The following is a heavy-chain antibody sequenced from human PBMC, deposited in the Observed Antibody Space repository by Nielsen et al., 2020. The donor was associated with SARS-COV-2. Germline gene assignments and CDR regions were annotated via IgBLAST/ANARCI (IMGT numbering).Heavy chain of an antibody. Sequence: LSLTCAASGFTFSSYAMHWVRQAPGKGLEWVAVISYDGSNKYYADSVKGRFTISRDNSKNTLYLQMNSLRAEDTAVYYCARGSSWYYYYYYGMDVWGQGTTVTVSS. D-gene: IGHD6-13*01. CDR3: ARGSSWYYYYYYGMDV. CDR2: ISYDGSNK. J-gene: IGHJ6*02. V-gene: IGHV3-30-3*01. CDR1: GFTFSSYA.